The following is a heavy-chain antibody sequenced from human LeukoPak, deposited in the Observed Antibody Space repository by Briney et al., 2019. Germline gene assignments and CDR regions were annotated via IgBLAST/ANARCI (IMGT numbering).Heavy chain of an antibody. CDR3: ARGLWIAAAALGWFDP. Sequence: GASVKVSCKASGYTFTSYDINWVRQATGQGLEWMGWMNPNSGNTGYAQKFQGRVTMTRNTSISTAYMELSSLRSEDTAVYYCARGLWIAAAALGWFDPWGQGTLVTVYS. J-gene: IGHJ5*02. D-gene: IGHD6-13*01. CDR2: MNPNSGNT. V-gene: IGHV1-8*01. CDR1: GYTFTSYD.